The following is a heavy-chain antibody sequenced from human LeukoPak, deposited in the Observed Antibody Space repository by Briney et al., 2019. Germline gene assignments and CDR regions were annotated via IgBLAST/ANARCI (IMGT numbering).Heavy chain of an antibody. CDR3: AKYGSWSYYSAPFGY. D-gene: IGHD3-10*01. Sequence: GGSLILSCATSGFTFSSYAMSWVRQAPGKGLESVSAISGSGGSTYYADSVKGRFTISRDNSKNTLYLQMNSLGAEDTAVYYCAKYGSWSYYSAPFGYWGQETLVSGSS. CDR1: GFTFSSYA. J-gene: IGHJ4*02. V-gene: IGHV3-23*01. CDR2: ISGSGGST.